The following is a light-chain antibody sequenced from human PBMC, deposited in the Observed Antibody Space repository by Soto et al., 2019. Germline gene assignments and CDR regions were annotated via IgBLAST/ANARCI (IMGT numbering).Light chain of an antibody. CDR1: QTISSW. J-gene: IGKJ1*01. CDR3: QHYNSYSEA. CDR2: KAS. V-gene: IGKV1-5*03. Sequence: DIQMTQSPATLSASVGDRVTITCRASQTISSWVAWYKQKPGKAPKLLSYKASTLKSGVPSRFSGSGSGTEFTLTISSLQPDDFATYYCQHYNSYSEAFGQGTKVDIK.